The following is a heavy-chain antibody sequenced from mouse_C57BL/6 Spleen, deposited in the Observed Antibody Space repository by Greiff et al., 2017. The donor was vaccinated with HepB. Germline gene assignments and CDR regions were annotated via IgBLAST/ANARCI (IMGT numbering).Heavy chain of an antibody. V-gene: IGHV7-1*01. CDR1: GFTFSDFY. CDR2: SRNKANDYTT. D-gene: IGHD2-3*01. J-gene: IGHJ3*01. Sequence: EVHLVESGGGLVQSGRSLRLSCATSGFTFSDFYMEWVRQAPGKGLEWIAASRNKANDYTTEYSASVKGRFIVSRDTSQSILYLQMNALRAEDTAIYYCARDDDGSKAYWGQGTLVTVSA. CDR3: ARDDDGSKAY.